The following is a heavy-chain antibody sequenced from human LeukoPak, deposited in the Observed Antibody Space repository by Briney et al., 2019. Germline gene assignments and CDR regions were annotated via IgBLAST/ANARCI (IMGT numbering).Heavy chain of an antibody. CDR1: GGSISSYY. J-gene: IGHJ5*02. V-gene: IGHV4-39*01. Sequence: SETLSPTCTVSGGSISSYYWGWIRQPPGKGLEWIGRIYYSGSTYYNQSLKSRVTISVDTSKNQFSLKLSSVTAADTAVYYCARWPPNKNWFDPWGQGTRVSVSS. D-gene: IGHD2/OR15-2a*01. CDR2: IYYSGST. CDR3: ARWPPNKNWFDP.